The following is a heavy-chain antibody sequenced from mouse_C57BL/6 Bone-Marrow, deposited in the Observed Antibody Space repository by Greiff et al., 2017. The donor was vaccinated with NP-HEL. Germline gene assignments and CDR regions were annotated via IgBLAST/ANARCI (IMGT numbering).Heavy chain of an antibody. CDR3: AMRGLLRYGAMDY. D-gene: IGHD1-1*01. Sequence: QVQLKQPGAELVKPGASVKVSCKASGYTFTSYWMHWVKQRPGQGLEWIGRIHPSDSDTNYNQKFKGKATLTVDISSSTAYMQLSSLTSEDSAVYYCAMRGLLRYGAMDYWGQGTSVTVSS. J-gene: IGHJ4*01. CDR1: GYTFTSYW. CDR2: IHPSDSDT. V-gene: IGHV1-74*01.